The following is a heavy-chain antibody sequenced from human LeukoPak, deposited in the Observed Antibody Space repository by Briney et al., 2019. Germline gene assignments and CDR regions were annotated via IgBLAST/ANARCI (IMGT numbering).Heavy chain of an antibody. CDR3: ARHVVGIAAAGTPSSPNWFYP. Sequence: SETLSLTCTVSGGSISSYYWSWIRQPPGKGLEWIGYIYYSGSTNYNPSLKSRVPISVDTSKHQFSLKLSSVTAADTAVYYCARHVVGIAAAGTPSSPNWFYPWGQGTLVTVSS. D-gene: IGHD6-13*01. J-gene: IGHJ5*02. V-gene: IGHV4-59*08. CDR2: IYYSGST. CDR1: GGSISSYY.